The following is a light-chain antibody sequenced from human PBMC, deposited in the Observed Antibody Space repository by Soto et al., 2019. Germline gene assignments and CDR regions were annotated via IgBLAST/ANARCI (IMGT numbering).Light chain of an antibody. CDR3: QHYKIYAEA. CDR2: EAS. CDR1: QTVSSW. Sequence: DIQMAQSPSTLAGSVGDGVTITWRASQTVSSWLAWYQQKPGKAPKLLIYEASTLKSEVPSKFSGSAAGTEFALTSRSRQPHDLATYYCQHYKIYAEAFGQGTKV. V-gene: IGKV1-5*03. J-gene: IGKJ1*01.